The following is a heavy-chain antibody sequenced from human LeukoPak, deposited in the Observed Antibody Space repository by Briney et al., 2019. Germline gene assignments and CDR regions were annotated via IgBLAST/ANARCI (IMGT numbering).Heavy chain of an antibody. CDR2: IYSGGST. Sequence: GGTLRLSCAASGFTFSSYGMSWVRQAPGKGLEWVSVIYSGGSTYYADSVKGRFTISRDNSKNTLYLQMNSLRAEDTAVYYCASLRFPYYYYMDVWGKGTTVTISS. CDR1: GFTFSSYG. J-gene: IGHJ6*03. V-gene: IGHV3-66*01. D-gene: IGHD4-17*01. CDR3: ASLRFPYYYYMDV.